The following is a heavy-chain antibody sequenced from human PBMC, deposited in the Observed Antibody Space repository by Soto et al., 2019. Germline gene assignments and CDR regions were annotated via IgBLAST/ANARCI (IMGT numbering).Heavy chain of an antibody. V-gene: IGHV3-23*01. CDR2: ISSNGGGT. CDR3: ANILAPSGIDY. J-gene: IGHJ4*02. D-gene: IGHD1-1*01. Sequence: EVQLLESGGGLVQPGGSLRLSCAASGFTFTNYAMSWVRQAPGKGLEWVSSISSNGGGTYYADSVKGRFTISRDNSKNTLYLQLNSLRAGDTAVYYCANILAPSGIDYWGQGTLVTVSS. CDR1: GFTFTNYA.